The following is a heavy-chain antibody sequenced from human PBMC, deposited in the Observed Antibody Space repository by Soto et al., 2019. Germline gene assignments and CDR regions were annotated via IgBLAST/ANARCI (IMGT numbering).Heavy chain of an antibody. CDR2: INPNSGGT. J-gene: IGHJ4*02. CDR1: GHTFTGYY. CDR3: AVLVGATSSDY. V-gene: IGHV1-2*02. D-gene: IGHD1-26*01. Sequence: GASVNVSCKSSGHTFTGYYMHWVRQAPGQGLEWMGWINPNSGGTNYAQKFQGRVTMTSDTSITTAYMELSSLTSDDTAVYYCAVLVGATSSDYWGPGTLVTVSS.